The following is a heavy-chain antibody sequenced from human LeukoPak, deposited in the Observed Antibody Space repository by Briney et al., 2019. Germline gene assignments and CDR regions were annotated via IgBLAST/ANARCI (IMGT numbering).Heavy chain of an antibody. CDR2: IYHSGST. J-gene: IGHJ2*01. D-gene: IGHD4-17*01. V-gene: IGHV4-4*02. CDR3: AKTTVTAKYFDL. CDR1: GGSISSSNW. Sequence: SETLSLTCAVSGGSISSSNWWSWVRQPPGKGLEWIGEIYHSGSTNYNPSLKSRVTISVDKSKNQFSLKLSSVTAADTAVYYCAKTTVTAKYFDLWGRGTLVTVSS.